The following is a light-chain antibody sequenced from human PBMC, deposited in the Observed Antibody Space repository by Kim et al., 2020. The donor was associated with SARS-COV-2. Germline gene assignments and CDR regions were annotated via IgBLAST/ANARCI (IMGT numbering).Light chain of an antibody. V-gene: IGLV2-14*01. CDR3: SSYTTTSALYV. CDR1: SSDIGGYNY. Sequence: QSRTISCTGTSSDIGGYNYISWYQQHPGEAPKLMIFEVSNRPSGVSNRFSGSKSGNTASLTISGLQAEDEADYYCSSYTTTSALYVFGTGTKVTVL. CDR2: EVS. J-gene: IGLJ1*01.